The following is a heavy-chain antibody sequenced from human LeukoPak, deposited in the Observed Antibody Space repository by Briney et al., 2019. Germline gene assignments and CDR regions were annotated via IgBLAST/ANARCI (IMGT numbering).Heavy chain of an antibody. CDR3: ARDRDSGVLDY. J-gene: IGHJ4*02. Sequence: TLSLTCTVSGDSISTGSYYWSWVRRAAGEGLEWIGRIFISERTNYSPSLKSRVTVSLDTSRNQFSLRLTSVTAADTAVYYCARDRDSGVLDYWGQGILATVSS. CDR2: IFISERT. D-gene: IGHD6-19*01. V-gene: IGHV4-61*02. CDR1: GDSISTGSYY.